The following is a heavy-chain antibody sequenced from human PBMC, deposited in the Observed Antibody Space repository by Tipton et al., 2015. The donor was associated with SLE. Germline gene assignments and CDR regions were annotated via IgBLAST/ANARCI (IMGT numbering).Heavy chain of an antibody. D-gene: IGHD3-22*01. CDR1: GGSISSSSSYY. CDR3: AKGSGSLDY. Sequence: TLSLTCAVYGGSISSSSSYYWAWIRQPPGKGVEWIGEINHRGSTNYNPSLKSRVTISVDTSKNQFSLKLRSVTAADTAVYYCAKGSGSLDYWGQGTQVTVSS. V-gene: IGHV4-34*01. CDR2: INHRGST. J-gene: IGHJ4*02.